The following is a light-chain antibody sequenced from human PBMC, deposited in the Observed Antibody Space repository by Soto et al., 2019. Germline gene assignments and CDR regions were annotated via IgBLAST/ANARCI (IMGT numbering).Light chain of an antibody. CDR2: DDS. CDR1: NIGSKS. Sequence: SYELTQPPSVSVAPGQTASITCGGSNIGSKSVQWYRQKPGQAPLLVVNDDSDRPSGIPERFSGSNSGNTATLTISRVEAGDEADYYCQVWDNTNDHPVYVFGTGTKLT. CDR3: QVWDNTNDHPVYV. V-gene: IGLV3-21*02. J-gene: IGLJ1*01.